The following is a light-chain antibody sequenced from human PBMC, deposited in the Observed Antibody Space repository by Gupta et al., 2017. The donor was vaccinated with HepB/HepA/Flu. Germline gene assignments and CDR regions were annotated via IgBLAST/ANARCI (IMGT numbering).Light chain of an antibody. V-gene: IGLV2-11*01. Sequence: QSALTQPRSVSGSPGQSVTISCTGTTSDVGGYKYVSWYQQHPGKAPKLMIYDVSKRPSGVPDRFSGSQSGNTASLTISRXQXEDEADXYCCSYEGSSIGAHVIFGGGTKLNVL. J-gene: IGLJ2*01. CDR1: TSDVGGYKY. CDR3: CSYEGSSIGAHVI. CDR2: DVS.